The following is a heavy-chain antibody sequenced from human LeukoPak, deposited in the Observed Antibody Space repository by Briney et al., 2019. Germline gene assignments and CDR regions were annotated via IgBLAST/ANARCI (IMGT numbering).Heavy chain of an antibody. D-gene: IGHD3-10*01. Sequence: GGSLRLSCAASGFTFSSYSMNWVRQAPGKGLEWVSLISSSSSYIYYADSVKGRFTISRDNAKNSLYLQMNSLRAEDTAVYYCARDLMVRGDYWGQGTLVTVSS. CDR2: ISSSSSYI. CDR1: GFTFSSYS. V-gene: IGHV3-21*01. J-gene: IGHJ4*02. CDR3: ARDLMVRGDY.